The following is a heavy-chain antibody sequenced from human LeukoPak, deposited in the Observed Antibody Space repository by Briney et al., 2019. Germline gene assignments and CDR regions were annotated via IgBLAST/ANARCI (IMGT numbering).Heavy chain of an antibody. Sequence: GGSLRLSCAASGFIFSSYGMHWVRQAPGKGLEGVAVIWYDGSNKYYADSVKGRFTISRDNSKNTLYLQMNSLRAEDTAVYYCARDGDYYGSGSYYNRRHYFDYWGQGTLVTVSS. V-gene: IGHV3-33*01. CDR2: IWYDGSNK. CDR3: ARDGDYYGSGSYYNRRHYFDY. CDR1: GFIFSSYG. J-gene: IGHJ4*02. D-gene: IGHD3-10*01.